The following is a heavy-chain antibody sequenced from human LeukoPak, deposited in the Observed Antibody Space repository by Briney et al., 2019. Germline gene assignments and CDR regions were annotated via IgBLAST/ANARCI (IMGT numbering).Heavy chain of an antibody. V-gene: IGHV3-30-3*01. Sequence: PGGSLRLSCAASGFTFSSYAMHWVRQAPGKGLEWVAVISYDGSNKYYADSVKGRFTISRDNSKNTLYLQMNSLGAEDTAVYYCARDRAFVVVVLDYWGQGTLVTVSS. D-gene: IGHD2-2*01. J-gene: IGHJ4*02. CDR3: ARDRAFVVVVLDY. CDR2: ISYDGSNK. CDR1: GFTFSSYA.